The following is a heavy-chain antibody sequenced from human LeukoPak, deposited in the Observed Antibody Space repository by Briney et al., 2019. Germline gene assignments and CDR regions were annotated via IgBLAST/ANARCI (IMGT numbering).Heavy chain of an antibody. CDR1: GFTFSSYG. Sequence: GGSLRLSCAASGFTFSSYGMHWVRQAPGKGLEWVAVISYAGSTKYYADSVKGRFTISRDNSKNTLYLQMNSLRAEDTAVYYCAKVKLVPGYSITHFDYWGQGTLVTVSS. D-gene: IGHD6-13*01. CDR3: AKVKLVPGYSITHFDY. V-gene: IGHV3-30*18. CDR2: ISYAGSTK. J-gene: IGHJ4*02.